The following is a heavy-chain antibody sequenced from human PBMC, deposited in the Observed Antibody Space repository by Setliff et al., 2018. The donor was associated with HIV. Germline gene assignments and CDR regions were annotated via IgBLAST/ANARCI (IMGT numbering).Heavy chain of an antibody. CDR3: ARVMEDCINGNCYVFDY. V-gene: IGHV3-48*04. CDR1: GFTFSSYS. J-gene: IGHJ4*02. Sequence: GGSLRLSCAASGFTFSSYSMNWVRQAPGKGLEWVSFISGNSGAVTYADSVKGRFTISRDNAKNSLYLQMNSLRAEDTAVYYCARVMEDCINGNCYVFDYWGQGTLVTVSS. CDR2: ISGNSGAV. D-gene: IGHD2-15*01.